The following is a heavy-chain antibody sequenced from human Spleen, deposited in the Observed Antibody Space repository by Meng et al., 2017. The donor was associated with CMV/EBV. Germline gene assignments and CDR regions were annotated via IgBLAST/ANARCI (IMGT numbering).Heavy chain of an antibody. J-gene: IGHJ4*02. Sequence: GESLKISCAASGFTFSTSWMSWVRQAPGKGLEWVANIREDGSSKYYADPVKGRFTISRDNAKNSLFLQMSSLRAEDTAVYYCVRDWDYWGQGTLVTVSS. CDR2: IREDGSSK. CDR3: VRDWDY. CDR1: GFTFSTSW. V-gene: IGHV3-7*01.